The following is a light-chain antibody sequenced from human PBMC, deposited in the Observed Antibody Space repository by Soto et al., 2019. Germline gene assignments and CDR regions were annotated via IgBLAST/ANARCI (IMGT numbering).Light chain of an antibody. CDR2: EGN. CDR1: VSDVGSFGP. Sequence: QSALTQPASVSGSPGQSITISCTGSVSDVGSFGPVSWYQQHPGQVPKLLIYEGNRRPSGVSSRFSGSKSGNTASLTISGLQAEDEADYYCCSYVGARTYVFGAGTKVTVL. V-gene: IGLV2-23*01. J-gene: IGLJ1*01. CDR3: CSYVGARTYV.